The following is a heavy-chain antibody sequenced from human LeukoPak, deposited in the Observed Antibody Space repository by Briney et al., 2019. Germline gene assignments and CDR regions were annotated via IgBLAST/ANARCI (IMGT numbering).Heavy chain of an antibody. CDR1: GYTFTSYY. Sequence: ASVKVSCKASGYTFTSYYMDWVRQAPGQGLEWMGIINPSGGSTSYAQKFQGRVTMTRDTSTSTVYMELSSLRAEDTAVYYCARGNYGDGIFDYWGQGTLVTVSS. J-gene: IGHJ4*02. V-gene: IGHV1-46*01. CDR2: INPSGGST. D-gene: IGHD4-17*01. CDR3: ARGNYGDGIFDY.